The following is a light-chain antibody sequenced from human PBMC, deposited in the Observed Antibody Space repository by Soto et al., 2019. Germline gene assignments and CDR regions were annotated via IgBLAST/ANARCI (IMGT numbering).Light chain of an antibody. CDR2: GHN. V-gene: IGLV1-40*01. J-gene: IGLJ3*02. CDR3: AAWDDSLNGPV. Sequence: QSVLTQPPSVSGAPGQRVTISCTGSYSNIGAGYEVHWYQQIPGTAPKLLISGHNNRPSGVPDRFFGSKSGTSASLTIIGLQAEDEADYHCAAWDDSLNGPVFGGGTKVTVL. CDR1: YSNIGAGYE.